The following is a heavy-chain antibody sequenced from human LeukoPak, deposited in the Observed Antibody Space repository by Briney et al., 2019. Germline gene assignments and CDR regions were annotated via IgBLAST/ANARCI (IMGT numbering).Heavy chain of an antibody. D-gene: IGHD3-10*01. Sequence: GGSLRLSCAASGFTFSSYAMSWVRQAPGKGLEWVSAISGSGGSTYYADSVKGRFTISRDNSKNTLYLQMNSLRAEDTAVYYCAKVAYYYGSGSYYEDYYYYGMDVWGQGTTVTVSS. CDR3: AKVAYYYGSGSYYEDYYYYGMDV. CDR1: GFTFSSYA. V-gene: IGHV3-23*01. J-gene: IGHJ6*02. CDR2: ISGSGGST.